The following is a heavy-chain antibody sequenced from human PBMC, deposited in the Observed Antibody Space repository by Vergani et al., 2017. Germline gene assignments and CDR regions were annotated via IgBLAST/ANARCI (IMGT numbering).Heavy chain of an antibody. D-gene: IGHD6-13*01. CDR3: ARAKAAAGGNDAFDI. V-gene: IGHV5-51*03. Sequence: EVQLVQSGAEVKTPGESLKISCKGSGYSFTSYWIGWVRQMPGKGLEWMGIIYPGDSDTRYSPSFQGQVTISADKSISTAYLQWSSLKASDTAMYYCARAKAAAGGNDAFDIWGQGTMVTVSS. CDR1: GYSFTSYW. CDR2: IYPGDSDT. J-gene: IGHJ3*02.